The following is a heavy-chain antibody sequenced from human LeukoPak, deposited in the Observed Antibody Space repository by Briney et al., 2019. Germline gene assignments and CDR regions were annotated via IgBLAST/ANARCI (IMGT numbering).Heavy chain of an antibody. CDR2: IYYSGST. V-gene: IGHV4-59*12. CDR3: TRAFSGYHDY. CDR1: GGSISSYY. D-gene: IGHD3-22*01. Sequence: PSETLSLTCTVSGGSISSYYWSWIRQPPGKGLEWIGYIYYSGSTNYNPSLKSRVTISVDTSKNQFSLKLSSVTPEDTAVYFCTRAFSGYHDYWGQGTQVTVSS. J-gene: IGHJ4*02.